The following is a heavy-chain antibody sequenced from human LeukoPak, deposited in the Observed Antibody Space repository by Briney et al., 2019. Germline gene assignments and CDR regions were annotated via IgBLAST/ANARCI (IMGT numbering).Heavy chain of an antibody. D-gene: IGHD3-10*01. CDR1: GLTLDRCA. J-gene: IGHJ6*02. Sequence: GGSLRLSCVASGLTLDRCAMHWVRQGPGKGLEWVAGFSLDTDRIDYADSVRGRFTVSKDDAKKTLYLQMNNLRTEDTALYYCTKDITPGGADVWGQGTTVTVSS. CDR3: TKDITPGGADV. V-gene: IGHV3-9*01. CDR2: FSLDTDRI.